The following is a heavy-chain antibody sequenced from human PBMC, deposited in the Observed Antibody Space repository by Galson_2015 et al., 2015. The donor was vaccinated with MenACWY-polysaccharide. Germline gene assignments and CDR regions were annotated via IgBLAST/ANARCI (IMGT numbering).Heavy chain of an antibody. CDR1: GFTFSSYW. CDR3: ARARSPYCSSLSSRPYYFDY. J-gene: IGHJ4*02. Sequence: SLRLSCAASGFTFSSYWMHWVRQAPGKGLVWVSRISSDGSSTSYAGSVKGRFTISRDNAKNSLYLQMNSLRAEDSAVYYCARARSPYCSSLSSRPYYFDYWGQGTLVTVSS. D-gene: IGHD2-2*01. CDR2: ISSDGSST. V-gene: IGHV3-74*01.